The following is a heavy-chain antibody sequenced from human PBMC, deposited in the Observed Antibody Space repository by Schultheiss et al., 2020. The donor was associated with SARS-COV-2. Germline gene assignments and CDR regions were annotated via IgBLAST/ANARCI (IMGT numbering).Heavy chain of an antibody. Sequence: SVKVSCKASGFTFTSSAMQWVRQARGQRLEWIGWIVVGSGNTNYAQKFQERVTITRDMSTSTAYMELSSLRSEDTAVYYCAALGYSYGYPRKDGMDVWGQGTTVTVSS. J-gene: IGHJ6*02. CDR1: GFTFTSSA. CDR3: AALGYSYGYPRKDGMDV. D-gene: IGHD5-18*01. V-gene: IGHV1-58*02. CDR2: IVVGSGNT.